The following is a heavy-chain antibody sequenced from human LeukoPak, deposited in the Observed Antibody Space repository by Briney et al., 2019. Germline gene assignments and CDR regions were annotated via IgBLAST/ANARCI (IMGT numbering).Heavy chain of an antibody. D-gene: IGHD3-22*01. Sequence: PGGSLRLSCAASGFTVSSNYMSLVRQAPGKGLEWVSVIYSGGSTYYADSVKGRFTVSRDNSKNTLYLQMNSLRAEDTAVYYCARANTDSSGYSDAFDIWGQGTMVTVSS. CDR2: IYSGGST. CDR3: ARANTDSSGYSDAFDI. V-gene: IGHV3-66*01. J-gene: IGHJ3*02. CDR1: GFTVSSNY.